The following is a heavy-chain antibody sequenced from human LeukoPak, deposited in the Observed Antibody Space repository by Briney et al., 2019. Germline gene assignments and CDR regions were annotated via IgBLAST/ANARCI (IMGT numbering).Heavy chain of an antibody. J-gene: IGHJ5*02. CDR1: GDSITGYS. D-gene: IGHD3-10*01. V-gene: IGHV4-59*01. CDR3: VRSPYGSSISNWFDP. CDR2: IYYNGDT. Sequence: PSETLSLTCSVSGDSITGYSWSWIRQTPGKGLEWIGYIYYNGDTHYNPSLNSRLSMSVDTPKKQFSLNLRSVTAADTAVYYCVRSPYGSSISNWFDPWGQGLLVTVSS.